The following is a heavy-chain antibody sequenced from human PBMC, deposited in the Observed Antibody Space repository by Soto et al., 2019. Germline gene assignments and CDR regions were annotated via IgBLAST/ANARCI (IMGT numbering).Heavy chain of an antibody. CDR2: IGTAGDT. Sequence: EVQLVESGGGLVQPGGSLRLSCAASGFTFSSYDMHWVRQATGKGLEWVSAIGTAGDTYYPGSVKGRFTISRENAKNSLYLQKNSLRAGDTAVYYCARAAGSSGYSFDYWGPGTLVTVSS. CDR3: ARAAGSSGYSFDY. D-gene: IGHD3-22*01. J-gene: IGHJ4*02. CDR1: GFTFSSYD. V-gene: IGHV3-13*04.